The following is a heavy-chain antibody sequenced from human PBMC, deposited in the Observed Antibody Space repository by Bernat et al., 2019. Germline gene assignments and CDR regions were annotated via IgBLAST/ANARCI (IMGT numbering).Heavy chain of an antibody. Sequence: QVQLVQSGAEEKKPGASVKVSCKASGYTFTSYAMHWVRQAPGQRLEWMGWINAGNGNTKYSHKFQGRVTITRDTSASTAYMELSSLRSEDTAVYYCARVRACLSGVCPYRGLFDYWGQGTLVTVSS. D-gene: IGHD2-8*02. CDR3: ARVRACLSGVCPYRGLFDY. V-gene: IGHV1-3*05. CDR1: GYTFTSYA. J-gene: IGHJ4*02. CDR2: INAGNGNT.